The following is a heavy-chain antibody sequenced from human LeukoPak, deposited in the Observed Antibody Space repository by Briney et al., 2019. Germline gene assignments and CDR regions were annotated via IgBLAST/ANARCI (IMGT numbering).Heavy chain of an antibody. D-gene: IGHD3-3*01. V-gene: IGHV4-39*02. CDR2: LYYSGNT. Sequence: SETLSLTCTVSGGSISSSSYYWGWIRQPPGKGLEWIGSLYYSGNTYYNPSLNSRVTISVDTSKNQFSLKLSSVTAADTAVYYCARERFWSGSRWYWFDPWGQGTLVTVSS. CDR3: ARERFWSGSRWYWFDP. J-gene: IGHJ5*02. CDR1: GGSISSSSYY.